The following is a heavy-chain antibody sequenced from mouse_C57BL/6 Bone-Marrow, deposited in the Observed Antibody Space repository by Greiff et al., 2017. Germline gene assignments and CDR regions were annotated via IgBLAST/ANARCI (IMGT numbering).Heavy chain of an antibody. V-gene: IGHV1-55*01. Sequence: VQLQQPGAELVKPGASVKMSCKASGYTFTSYWITWVKQRPGQGLAWIGDIYPTSGRTNYNEQFKSKAILTVDPSSNTSYMHLSSLPSEDSAVFYCARSRPLGRSFDYWCQGTTLTVSS. J-gene: IGHJ2*01. CDR2: IYPTSGRT. D-gene: IGHD4-1*01. CDR3: ARSRPLGRSFDY. CDR1: GYTFTSYW.